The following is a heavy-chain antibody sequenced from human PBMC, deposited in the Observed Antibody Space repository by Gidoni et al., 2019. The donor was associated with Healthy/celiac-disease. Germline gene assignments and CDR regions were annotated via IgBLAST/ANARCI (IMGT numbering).Heavy chain of an antibody. V-gene: IGHV3-30*18. CDR2: ITYDGSNK. CDR3: AKDLKIFGVVSLDY. D-gene: IGHD3-3*01. Sequence: QVQLVESGGGVVQPGRSLRLSCAASGFTFSSYGMHWVCQAPGQGLEWVAVITYDGSNKYYADSVKGRFTISRDKSKNTLYLQMNSLRAEDTAVYYCAKDLKIFGVVSLDYWGQGTLVTVSS. CDR1: GFTFSSYG. J-gene: IGHJ4*02.